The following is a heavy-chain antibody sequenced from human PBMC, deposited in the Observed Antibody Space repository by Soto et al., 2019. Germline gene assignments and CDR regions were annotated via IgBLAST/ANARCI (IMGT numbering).Heavy chain of an antibody. CDR1: GFTFSDYY. D-gene: IGHD3-22*01. CDR3: ARYLHYYDSSGYADY. J-gene: IGHJ4*02. CDR2: ISSSSSYT. Sequence: GGSLRLSCAASGFTFSDYYMSWIRQAPGKGLEWVSYISSSSSYTNYADSVKGRFTISRDNAKNSLYLQMNSLRAEDTAVYYCARYLHYYDSSGYADYWGQGTLVTVSS. V-gene: IGHV3-11*06.